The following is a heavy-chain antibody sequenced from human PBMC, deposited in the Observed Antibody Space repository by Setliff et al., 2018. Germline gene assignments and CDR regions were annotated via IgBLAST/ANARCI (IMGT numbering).Heavy chain of an antibody. Sequence: LRLSCAASGFTFDDYAMHWVRQAPGKGLEWVSGISWNSGSIGYADSVKGRFTISRDNAKNSLYLQMNSLRAEDTALYYCAKSGFGRWGASYWGQGTLVTVSS. J-gene: IGHJ4*02. CDR1: GFTFDDYA. D-gene: IGHD3-10*01. V-gene: IGHV3-9*01. CDR3: AKSGFGRWGASY. CDR2: ISWNSGSI.